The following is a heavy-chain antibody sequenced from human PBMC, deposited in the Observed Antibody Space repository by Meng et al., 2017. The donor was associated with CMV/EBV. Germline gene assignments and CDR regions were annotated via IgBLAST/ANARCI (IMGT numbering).Heavy chain of an antibody. J-gene: IGHJ2*01. V-gene: IGHV3-30*02. CDR2: IRYDGSNK. CDR3: AKRAGYGGNYIWYFDL. D-gene: IGHD4-23*01. Sequence: QVQLVESXXGXVQPGXXRXXXXXXSGFTFSSYGMHWVRQAPGKGLEWVAFIRYDGSNKYYADSVKGRFTISRDNSKNTLYLQMNSLRAEDTAVYYCAKRAGYGGNYIWYFDLWGRGTLVTVSS. CDR1: GFTFSSYG.